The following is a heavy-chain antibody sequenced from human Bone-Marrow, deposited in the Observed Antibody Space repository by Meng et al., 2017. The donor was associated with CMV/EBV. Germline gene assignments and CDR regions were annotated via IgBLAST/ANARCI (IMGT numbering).Heavy chain of an antibody. CDR3: ARHGSYLTYYDFWSGYYDAFDI. J-gene: IGHJ3*02. CDR2: IYPGDSVT. V-gene: IGHV5-51*01. CDR1: GYSFTSYW. Sequence: KVSCKGSGYSFTSYWIGWVRQMPGKGLEWMGIIYPGDSVTRYSPSFQGQVTISADKSISTAYLQWSSLKASDTAMYYCARHGSYLTYYDFWSGYYDAFDIWGQGTMVTVSS. D-gene: IGHD3-3*01.